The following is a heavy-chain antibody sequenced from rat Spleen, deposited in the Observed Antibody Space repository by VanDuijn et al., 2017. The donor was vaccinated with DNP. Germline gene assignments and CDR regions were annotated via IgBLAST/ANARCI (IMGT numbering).Heavy chain of an antibody. J-gene: IGHJ4*01. CDR3: ARIGDFHDGGDGDVLDA. V-gene: IGHV5S10*01. D-gene: IGHD1-12*02. CDR2: IIYDGSRT. CDR1: GFTFSDYN. Sequence: EVQLVESGGGLVQPGRSLKLSCAASGFTFSDYNMAWVRQAPKKGLEWVATIIYDGSRTYYRDSVKGRFTISRDNAKSILYLKMNSLRSEDTATYYCARIGDFHDGGDGDVLDAWGQGTSVTVSS.